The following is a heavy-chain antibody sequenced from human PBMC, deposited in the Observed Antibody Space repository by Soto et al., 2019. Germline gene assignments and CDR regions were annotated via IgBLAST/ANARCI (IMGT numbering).Heavy chain of an antibody. CDR1: GSTFNNYG. CDR3: ARRQIPPPTRGAANARGGMDV. V-gene: IGHV3-33*01. D-gene: IGHD6-13*01. Sequence: QVQLVESGGGVVQPGRSLRLSCAASGSTFNNYGMHWVRQAPGKGLEWLAVIWNDGSNSSYANSVKGRFTISRDNSKNTLYLQMSGLRAEDTAVYYCARRQIPPPTRGAANARGGMDVGGQGTTVTVSS. J-gene: IGHJ6*02. CDR2: IWNDGSNS.